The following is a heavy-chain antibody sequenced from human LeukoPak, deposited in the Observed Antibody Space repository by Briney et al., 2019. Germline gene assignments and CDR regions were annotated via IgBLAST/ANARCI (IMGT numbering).Heavy chain of an antibody. J-gene: IGHJ6*03. V-gene: IGHV4-61*02. Sequence: SETLSLTCTVSGGSISSGSYYWSWIRQPAGKGLEWIGRIYTSGSTNYNPSLKSRVTISVDTSKNQSSLKLSSVTAADTAVYYCARDAIAAAAGGFYYYYYMDVWGKGTTVTVSS. CDR2: IYTSGST. CDR3: ARDAIAAAAGGFYYYYYMDV. D-gene: IGHD6-13*01. CDR1: GGSISSGSYY.